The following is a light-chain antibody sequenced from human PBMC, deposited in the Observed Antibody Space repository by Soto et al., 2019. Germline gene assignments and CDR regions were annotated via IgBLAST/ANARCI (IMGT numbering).Light chain of an antibody. J-gene: IGKJ1*01. CDR3: QQYNNWPRT. Sequence: EIVLTQSPGTLSLSPGERATLSCMASQSVSSNLAWYQQKPGQAPRLLIYGASTRATGIPVRFSGSGSGTEFTLTISSLQSEDFAVYYCQQYNNWPRTFGQGTKVDIK. CDR2: GAS. V-gene: IGKV3-15*01. CDR1: QSVSSN.